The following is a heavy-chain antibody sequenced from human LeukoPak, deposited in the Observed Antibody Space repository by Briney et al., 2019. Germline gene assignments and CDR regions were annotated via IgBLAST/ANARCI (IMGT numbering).Heavy chain of an antibody. J-gene: IGHJ6*03. CDR1: GGSISSYY. Sequence: PSETLSLTCTVSGGSISSYYWSWIRQPPGKGLEWIGYIYTSGSTNYNPSLKSRVTISVDTSKNQFSLKLRSVTAADTAVYYCARSALYYDILTGAAPYYMDVWGKGTTVTVSS. V-gene: IGHV4-4*09. CDR2: IYTSGST. CDR3: ARSALYYDILTGAAPYYMDV. D-gene: IGHD3-9*01.